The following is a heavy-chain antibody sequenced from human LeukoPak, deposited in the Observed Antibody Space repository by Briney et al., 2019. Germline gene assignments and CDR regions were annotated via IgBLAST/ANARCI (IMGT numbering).Heavy chain of an antibody. V-gene: IGHV1-2*02. J-gene: IGHJ4*02. CDR3: ARDREHYGGELFDY. CDR2: INPNSGGT. Sequence: ASVKVSCKASGYTFTGYYIHWVRQAPGQGLEWMGWINPNSGGTNYAQKFQGRVTMTRDTSISTAYMELSRLRSDDTAVYYCARDREHYGGELFDYWGQGTLVTVSS. D-gene: IGHD4-23*01. CDR1: GYTFTGYY.